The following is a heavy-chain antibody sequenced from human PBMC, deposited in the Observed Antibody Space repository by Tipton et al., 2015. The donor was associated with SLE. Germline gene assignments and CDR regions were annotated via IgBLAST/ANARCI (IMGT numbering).Heavy chain of an antibody. V-gene: IGHV4-59*11. D-gene: IGHD6-25*01. CDR2: FHYGGST. CDR1: GGSTSAHF. Sequence: TLSLTCTVSGGSTSAHFWSWIRQPPGKGLEWIGSFHYGGSTHYNPSLQSRVSMSVDTSKNQFSLKLRSMTAADTAIYYCARDGDGSDYWGQGTLVTVSS. CDR3: ARDGDGSDY. J-gene: IGHJ4*02.